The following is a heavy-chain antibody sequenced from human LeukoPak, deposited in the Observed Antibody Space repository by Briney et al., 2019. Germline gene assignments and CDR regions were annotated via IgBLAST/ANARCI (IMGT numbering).Heavy chain of an antibody. CDR3: ARDRGYPRRFDF. J-gene: IGHJ4*02. Sequence: PGGSLRLSCAASGFTFSSYWMHWVRQAPGKGLVWVSRMNSDGSSTNYADSVEGRFTISRDNDKNTLYLQMNSLRAEDTAVYYCARDRGYPRRFDFWGQGALVTVSS. D-gene: IGHD5-12*01. V-gene: IGHV3-74*01. CDR1: GFTFSSYW. CDR2: MNSDGSST.